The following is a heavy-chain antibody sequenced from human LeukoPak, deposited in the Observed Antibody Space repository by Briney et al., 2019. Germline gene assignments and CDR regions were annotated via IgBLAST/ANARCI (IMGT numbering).Heavy chain of an antibody. V-gene: IGHV1-69*06. Sequence: SVKVSCKASGGTFSSYAISWVRQAPGQGLEWMGGIIPIFGTANYAQKFQGRVTITADKSTSTAYMELSSLRSEDTAVYYCARDSYDILTGYCKGGSFDYWGQGTLVTVSS. CDR1: GGTFSSYA. D-gene: IGHD3-9*01. CDR2: IIPIFGTA. CDR3: ARDSYDILTGYCKGGSFDY. J-gene: IGHJ4*02.